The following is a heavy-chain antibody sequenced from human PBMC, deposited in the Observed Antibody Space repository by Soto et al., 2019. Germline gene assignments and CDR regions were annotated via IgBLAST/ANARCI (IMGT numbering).Heavy chain of an antibody. Sequence: GGSLRLSCAASGFTFSSYAMSWVRQAPGKGLEWVSAISGSGGSAYYADSVKGRFTISRDNSKNTLYLQMNSLRAEDTAVYYFAKTPAAAAYFDYWGQGTLVTVSS. CDR3: AKTPAAAAYFDY. CDR1: GFTFSSYA. CDR2: ISGSGGSA. V-gene: IGHV3-23*01. J-gene: IGHJ4*02. D-gene: IGHD6-13*01.